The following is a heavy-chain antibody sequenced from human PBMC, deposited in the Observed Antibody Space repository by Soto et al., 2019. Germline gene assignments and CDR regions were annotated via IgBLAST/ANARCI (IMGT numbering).Heavy chain of an antibody. CDR3: EKDRLAISPDSYKYYDMDV. J-gene: IGHJ6*02. V-gene: IGHV3-30*18. CDR2: ISYDGSNK. D-gene: IGHD2-21*02. Sequence: GESLILSWAASGFTFRSYAMHGVRQAPGKGLEWVAIISYDGSNKYYPDSVKGRFTVSRDSSKNTLYLQMNSLRAEETAVYYCEKDRLAISPDSYKYYDMDVCGQSNTV. CDR1: GFTFRSYA.